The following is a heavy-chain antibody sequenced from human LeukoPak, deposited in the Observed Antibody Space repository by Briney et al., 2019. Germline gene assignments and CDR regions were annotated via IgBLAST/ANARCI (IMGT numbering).Heavy chain of an antibody. CDR3: ARKTGLDY. V-gene: IGHV3-7*01. D-gene: IGHD1-14*01. CDR2: IKQDGSEK. J-gene: IGHJ4*02. CDR1: GFIFSRYR. Sequence: PGGSLRLSCAASGFIFSRYRMSWVRQAPGKGLEWVANIKQDGSEKYYVGSVKDRFTISRDNAKNSLYLQMNSLRAEDTAVYYCARKTGLDYWGQGTLVTVSS.